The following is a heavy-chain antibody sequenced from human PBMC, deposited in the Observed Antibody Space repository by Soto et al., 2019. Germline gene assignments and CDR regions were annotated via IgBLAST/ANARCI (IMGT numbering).Heavy chain of an antibody. D-gene: IGHD1-7*01. V-gene: IGHV3-23*01. CDR1: GFTFSSYV. CDR3: AKDEISKTIRGDAFNF. J-gene: IGHJ3*01. Sequence: EVQLLESGGGLVQPGGSLRLSCAASGFTFSSYVMSWVRQAPGKGLEWVSGISGSGDNTYYADSVKGRFTISRDNSKNTLFLQMNSLRAEDTAVYYCAKDEISKTIRGDAFNFWGQGTMVTVSS. CDR2: ISGSGDNT.